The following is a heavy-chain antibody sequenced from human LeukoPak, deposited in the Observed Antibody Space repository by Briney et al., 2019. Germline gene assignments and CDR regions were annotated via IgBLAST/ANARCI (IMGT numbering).Heavy chain of an antibody. Sequence: GGSLRLSCAASAFTFSSYAMSWVRQAPGKGLEWVSAISGSGGSTCYADSAKGRFTISRDNSKNTLYLQMNSLRAEDTAVYYCAKDRSSGWSNSYYFDYWGQGTLVTVSS. J-gene: IGHJ4*02. CDR1: AFTFSSYA. CDR2: ISGSGGST. D-gene: IGHD6-19*01. V-gene: IGHV3-23*01. CDR3: AKDRSSGWSNSYYFDY.